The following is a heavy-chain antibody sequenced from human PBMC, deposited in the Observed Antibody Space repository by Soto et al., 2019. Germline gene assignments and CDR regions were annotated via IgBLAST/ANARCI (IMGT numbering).Heavy chain of an antibody. J-gene: IGHJ6*03. V-gene: IGHV3-23*01. Sequence: EVQLLESGGGLVQPGGSLRLSCAASGFTFSSYAMSWVRQAPGKGLEWVSAISGSGGSTYYADSVKGRFTIFRDNSKNTLYLQMTSLRAEDTAVYYCATSCSSTSCYYYYYYYMDVWGKGTTVTVSS. D-gene: IGHD2-2*01. CDR1: GFTFSSYA. CDR2: ISGSGGST. CDR3: ATSCSSTSCYYYYYYYMDV.